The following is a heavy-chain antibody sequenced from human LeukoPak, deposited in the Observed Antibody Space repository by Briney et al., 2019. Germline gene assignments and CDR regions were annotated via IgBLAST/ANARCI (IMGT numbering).Heavy chain of an antibody. CDR2: FDPEDGET. Sequence: ASVKVSCKVSGYTLTELSMHWVRQAPGKGLEWMGGFDPEDGETIYAQKFQGRVTMTEDTSTDTAYMELSSLRSEDTAVYYCATIRPPTGTTVYYYYMDVWGKGTTVTVSS. D-gene: IGHD1-7*01. CDR1: GYTLTELS. V-gene: IGHV1-24*01. CDR3: ATIRPPTGTTVYYYYMDV. J-gene: IGHJ6*03.